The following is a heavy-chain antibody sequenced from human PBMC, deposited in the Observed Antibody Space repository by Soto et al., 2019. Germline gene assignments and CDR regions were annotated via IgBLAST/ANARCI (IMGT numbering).Heavy chain of an antibody. CDR1: GFTFRNNV. CDR2: ITGSGRDT. V-gene: IGHV3-23*01. J-gene: IGHJ4*02. D-gene: IGHD2-8*01. CDR3: AKNGLDNSPSAIDS. Sequence: GGPLRLSCAASGFTFRNNVLSWVRQAPGKGLDWVSGITGSGRDTYYADSVKGRFTISRDNSKNMVFLQMNSLRAEDTALYYCAKNGLDNSPSAIDSWGPGTLVTVSS.